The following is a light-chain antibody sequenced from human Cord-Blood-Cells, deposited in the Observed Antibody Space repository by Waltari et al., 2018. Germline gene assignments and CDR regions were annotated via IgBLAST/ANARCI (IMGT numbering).Light chain of an antibody. CDR2: EVS. CDR3: SSYAGSNNLV. Sequence: QSALTQPPSASGSPGQSVTISCTGTSSDAGGYNHVSGYQQHPGKAPKLMIYEVSKRPSGVPARFSGSKSGNTASLTVSGLQAEDEADYYCSSYAGSNNLVFGGGTKLTVL. CDR1: SSDAGGYNH. J-gene: IGLJ2*01. V-gene: IGLV2-8*01.